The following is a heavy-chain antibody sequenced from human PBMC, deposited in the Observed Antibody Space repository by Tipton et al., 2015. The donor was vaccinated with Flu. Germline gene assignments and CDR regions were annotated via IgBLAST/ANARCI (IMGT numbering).Heavy chain of an antibody. CDR1: GGSISSSSYY. J-gene: IGHJ5*02. D-gene: IGHD3-3*01. Sequence: LRLSCTVSGGSISSSSYYWGWIRQPPGKGLEWIGSIYYSGSTYYNPSLKSRVTISVDTSKNQFSLKLSSVTAVDTAVYYCARGRNRRITIFGVVISGFDPWGKGTLFTVSS. CDR2: IYYSGST. V-gene: IGHV4-39*07. CDR3: ARGRNRRITIFGVVISGFDP.